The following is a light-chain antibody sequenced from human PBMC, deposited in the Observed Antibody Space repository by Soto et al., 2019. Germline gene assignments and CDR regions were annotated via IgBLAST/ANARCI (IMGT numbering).Light chain of an antibody. J-gene: IGKJ4*01. CDR3: QQRSNWPLT. CDR1: QSVSSY. V-gene: IGKV3-11*01. Sequence: EIVLTQSPATLSLSPGKRATLSCRASQSVSSYLAWYQQKPGQAPRLLIYDASNRATGIPARFSGSGSGTDVTLTISSLEPEDFAVYYCQQRSNWPLTFGGGTKVEIK. CDR2: DAS.